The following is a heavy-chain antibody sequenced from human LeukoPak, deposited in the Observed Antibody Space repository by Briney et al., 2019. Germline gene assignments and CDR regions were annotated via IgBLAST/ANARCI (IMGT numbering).Heavy chain of an antibody. Sequence: KASETLSLTCTVSGGSISSSSYYWGWIRQPPGKGLEWIGSIYYSGSTYYNPSLKSRVTISVDTSKNQFSLKLSSVTAADTAVYYCARVITGTTAGDYWGQGTLVTVSS. CDR1: GGSISSSSYY. D-gene: IGHD1-20*01. CDR2: IYYSGST. J-gene: IGHJ4*02. V-gene: IGHV4-39*07. CDR3: ARVITGTTAGDY.